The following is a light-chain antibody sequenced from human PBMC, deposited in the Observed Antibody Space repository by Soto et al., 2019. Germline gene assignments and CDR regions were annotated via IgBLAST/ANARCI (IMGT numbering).Light chain of an antibody. CDR2: YVG. V-gene: IGLV3-21*04. CDR3: QVWDSASDHVV. Sequence: SYELTQAPSVSVAPGKKARITCGGNDIATKSVHWYLQKPGQAPVLVIYYVGDRPSGVPERFSGSNSENTATLTISRVEAGDEADYYCQVWDSASDHVVFGGGTKVTVL. J-gene: IGLJ2*01. CDR1: DIATKS.